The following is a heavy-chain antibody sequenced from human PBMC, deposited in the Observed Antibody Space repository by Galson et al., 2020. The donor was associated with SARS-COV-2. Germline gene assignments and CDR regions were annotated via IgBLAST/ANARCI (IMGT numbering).Heavy chain of an antibody. D-gene: IGHD2-2*01. Sequence: SGPTLVKPTETLTLTCTVSGFSLSNARMGVSWIRQPPGKALEWLAHIFSNDEKSYSTSLKSRLTISKDTSKSQVVLTMTNMDPVDTATYYCARMFCRSTSCYEITIFGVARYYYYYYMDVWGKGTTITVSS. CDR1: GFSLSNARMG. J-gene: IGHJ6*03. CDR2: IFSNDEK. CDR3: ARMFCRSTSCYEITIFGVARYYYYYYMDV. V-gene: IGHV2-26*01.